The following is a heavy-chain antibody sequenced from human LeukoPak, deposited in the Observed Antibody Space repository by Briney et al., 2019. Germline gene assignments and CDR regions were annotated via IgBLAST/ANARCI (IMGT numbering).Heavy chain of an antibody. D-gene: IGHD3-10*01. J-gene: IGHJ4*02. V-gene: IGHV3-74*01. CDR2: IHSDGTGT. CDR1: GFTFSSYW. CDR3: ARGSSVREDY. Sequence: GGSLRLSCVASGFTFSSYWMHWVRQAPGKGLVWVSRIHSDGTGTSYADSVKGRFTISRDNAKNTLYLQMNSLRAEDTAVYCCARGSSVREDYWGQGTLVTVSS.